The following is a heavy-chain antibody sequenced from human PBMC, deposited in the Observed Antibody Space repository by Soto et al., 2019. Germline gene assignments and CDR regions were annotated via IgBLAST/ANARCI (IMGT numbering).Heavy chain of an antibody. CDR3: ARASPRKQCTNGVCYTIYFDY. V-gene: IGHV1-3*01. J-gene: IGHJ4*02. D-gene: IGHD2-8*01. CDR1: GYTFTSYA. Sequence: ASVKVSCKASGYTFTSYAMHWVRQAPGQRLEWMGWINAGNGNTKYSQKFQGRVTITRDTSASTAYMELSSLRSEDTAVYYCARASPRKQCTNGVCYTIYFDYWGQGTLVTVPQ. CDR2: INAGNGNT.